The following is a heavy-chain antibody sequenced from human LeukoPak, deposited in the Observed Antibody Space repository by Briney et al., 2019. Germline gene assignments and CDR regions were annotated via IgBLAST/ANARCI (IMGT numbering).Heavy chain of an antibody. D-gene: IGHD2-15*01. CDR3: ARAIGVVNVYFDY. J-gene: IGHJ4*02. CDR1: GFTFSSYA. CDR2: ISYDGSNK. Sequence: PGGSLRLSCAASGFTFSSYAMHWVRQAPGKGLEWVAVISYDGSNKYYADSVKGRFTISRDNSMNTLYLQMNSLRAEDTAVYYCARAIGVVNVYFDYWGQGTLVTVSS. V-gene: IGHV3-30-3*01.